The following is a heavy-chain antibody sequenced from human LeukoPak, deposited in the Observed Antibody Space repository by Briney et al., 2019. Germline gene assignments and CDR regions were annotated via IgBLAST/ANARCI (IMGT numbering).Heavy chain of an antibody. J-gene: IGHJ1*01. CDR1: GGSISGSNYY. V-gene: IGHV4-39*01. D-gene: IGHD3-10*01. CDR2: ISYSGST. CDR3: AREVGGSGNQYLQH. Sequence: PSETLSLTCTVSGGSISGSNYYWDWIRQPPGKGLEWIGGISYSGSTYSNPSLKSRVTISVDTSKNQFSLKLTSVTAADTAAYYCAREVGGSGNQYLQHWGQGTLVTVSS.